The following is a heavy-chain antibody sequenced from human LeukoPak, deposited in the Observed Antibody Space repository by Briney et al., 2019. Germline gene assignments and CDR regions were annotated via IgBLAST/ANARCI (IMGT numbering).Heavy chain of an antibody. D-gene: IGHD1-1*01. CDR2: INPSGGST. J-gene: IGHJ4*02. Sequence: ASVKVSCKASGYTFSNYYMHWVRQAPGQGLEWMGIINPSGGSTSYAQKFQGRVTMTRDTSTSTVYMELNGLRSEDTAVYYCARRGVLRYFDYWGQGTLVTVSP. V-gene: IGHV1-46*01. CDR1: GYTFSNYY. CDR3: ARRGVLRYFDY.